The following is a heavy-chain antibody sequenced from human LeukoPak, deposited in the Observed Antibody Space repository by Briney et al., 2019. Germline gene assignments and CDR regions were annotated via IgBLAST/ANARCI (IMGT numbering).Heavy chain of an antibody. J-gene: IGHJ4*02. V-gene: IGHV3-64D*09. CDR2: INNNGGRT. CDR1: GFTFSSSA. D-gene: IGHD1-26*01. Sequence: GGSLRLSCSASGFTFSSSAMHWVRQAPGKGLEYVSGINNNGGRTHYGDSVKGRFTNSRDNSKNTLYLQMSTLRAEDTAVYYCVKDVSGSYTFDYWGQGTQVTVSS. CDR3: VKDVSGSYTFDY.